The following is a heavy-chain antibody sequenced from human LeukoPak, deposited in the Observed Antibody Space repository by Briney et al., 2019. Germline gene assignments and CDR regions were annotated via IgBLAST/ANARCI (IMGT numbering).Heavy chain of an antibody. CDR3: ARGSGIYYDFWSGYFDY. CDR2: IKQDGSEK. Sequence: GGSLRLSCAASGFTFSDYYMSWIRQAPGKGLEWVANIKQDGSEKYYVDSVKGRFTISRDNAKNSLYLQMNSLRAEDTAVYYCARGSGIYYDFWSGYFDYWGQGTLVTVSS. D-gene: IGHD3-3*01. J-gene: IGHJ4*02. CDR1: GFTFSDYY. V-gene: IGHV3-7*01.